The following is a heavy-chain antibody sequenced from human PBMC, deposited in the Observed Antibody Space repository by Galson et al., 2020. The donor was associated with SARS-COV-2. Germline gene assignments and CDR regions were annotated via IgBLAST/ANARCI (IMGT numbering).Heavy chain of an antibody. V-gene: IGHV4-4*07. CDR1: GGYISTYY. CDR2: IYATGST. CDR3: ARSFCSGGTCLHNWLDP. Sequence: ASETLSLTCTVSGGYISTYYWTWIRQPAGKGLEWMGRIYATGSTIDYNPSLKSRLTLSVDRSKNQLSLKLASVTAADTALYYCARSFCSGGTCLHNWLDPWGHGTLVIVSS. J-gene: IGHJ5*02. D-gene: IGHD2-15*01.